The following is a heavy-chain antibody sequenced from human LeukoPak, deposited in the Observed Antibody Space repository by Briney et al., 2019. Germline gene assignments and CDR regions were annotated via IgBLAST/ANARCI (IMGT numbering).Heavy chain of an antibody. CDR3: AREAYDSGSFRTDYYYMDV. CDR1: GYTFTGYY. Sequence: GASVKVSCKASGYTFTGYYLHWVRQAPGQGLEWMGWITPNSGGTNYAQRFQGRVTMTRDTSTSTADMELSRLRSDDTAVYYCAREAYDSGSFRTDYYYMDVWGKGTTVTISS. V-gene: IGHV1-2*02. J-gene: IGHJ6*03. D-gene: IGHD3-10*01. CDR2: ITPNSGGT.